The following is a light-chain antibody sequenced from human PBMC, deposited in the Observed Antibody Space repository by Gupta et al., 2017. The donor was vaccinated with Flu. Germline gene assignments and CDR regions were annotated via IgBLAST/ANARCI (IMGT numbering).Light chain of an antibody. CDR2: GAS. J-gene: IGKJ1*01. CDR1: QSVSSN. V-gene: IGKV3-15*01. CDR3: LQDTNWPRT. Sequence: PAPVHLSPRARTSRSCMVSQSVSSNLTWYHQKPGQAPRLLIYGASNRATGIPARFSGSGSGTEFTLTISSLQSEDFAVYYCLQDTNWPRTFGQGTKVEIK.